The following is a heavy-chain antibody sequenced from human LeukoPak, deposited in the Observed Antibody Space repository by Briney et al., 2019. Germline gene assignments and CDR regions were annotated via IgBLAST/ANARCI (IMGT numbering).Heavy chain of an antibody. D-gene: IGHD5-24*01. CDR1: GFTFDDYA. V-gene: IGHV3-9*01. J-gene: IGHJ4*02. CDR2: INGNSDSI. CDR3: AKDIGLGRRWLHVFGY. Sequence: PGGSLRLSCAVSGFTFDDYAMHWGRQVPGEGLEWVSGINGNSDSIGYADSVKGRFPTSRDNAKTPLYLQMNSLRTEDTALYSCAKDIGLGRRWLHVFGYWGQGTLVTVSS.